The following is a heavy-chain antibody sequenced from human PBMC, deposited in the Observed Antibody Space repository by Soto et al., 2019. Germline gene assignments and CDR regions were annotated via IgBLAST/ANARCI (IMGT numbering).Heavy chain of an antibody. J-gene: IGHJ4*02. CDR2: ISAYNGNT. V-gene: IGHV1-18*04. CDR1: GYTFTSCV. Sequence: AAVKVSCNASGYTFTSCVISWVRQAPAQGLEWMGWISAYNGNTNYAQKLQGRVTMTTDTSTSTAYMGLRSLRSDDTAVYYCARTRSSGWYTHYWGQGTLVTVSS. D-gene: IGHD6-19*01. CDR3: ARTRSSGWYTHY.